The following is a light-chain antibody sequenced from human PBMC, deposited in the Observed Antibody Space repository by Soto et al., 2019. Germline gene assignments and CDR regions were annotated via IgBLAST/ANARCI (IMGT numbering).Light chain of an antibody. CDR1: SSNIGANYD. J-gene: IGLJ1*01. V-gene: IGLV1-40*01. CDR2: GDS. CDR3: QSYDSSLGLYV. Sequence: QSVLTQPPSVSGAPGQRGSISCTGSSSNIGANYDVNWYQQLPGTAPKVLIHGDSNRPSGVPDRFSGSKSGTSASLAITGLQAGDEADYYCQSYDSSLGLYVFGTGTKLTVL.